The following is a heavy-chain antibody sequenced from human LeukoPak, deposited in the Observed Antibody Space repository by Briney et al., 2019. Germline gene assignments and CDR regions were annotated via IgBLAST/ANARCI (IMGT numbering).Heavy chain of an antibody. CDR2: IHSSGSTT. D-gene: IGHD5-24*01. V-gene: IGHV4-39*01. CDR1: GGSNSSSNNY. J-gene: IGHJ4*02. CDR3: ARHEEEDGYNAKTIDY. Sequence: PSETLSLTCTVSGGSNSSSNNYWGWVRQPPGKGLEWIGTIHSSGSTTYYGPSLKSRLTISVDTSKNQFSLKLSSVTAADTAVYYCARHEEEDGYNAKTIDYWGQGTLVTVSS.